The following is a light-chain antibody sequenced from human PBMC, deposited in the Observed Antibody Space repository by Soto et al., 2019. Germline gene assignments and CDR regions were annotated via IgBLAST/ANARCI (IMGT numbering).Light chain of an antibody. CDR3: QQYNTYWT. V-gene: IGKV1-39*01. J-gene: IGKJ1*01. Sequence: DIQMTQSPSSLRASVGDRVPITCRASQSISSYLNWYQQRPGEAPKLLIYAASSLQGGVPSRFSGSGSGTEFTLTIRSLQPDDFATDYCQQYNTYWTFGQGTKVDI. CDR1: QSISSY. CDR2: AAS.